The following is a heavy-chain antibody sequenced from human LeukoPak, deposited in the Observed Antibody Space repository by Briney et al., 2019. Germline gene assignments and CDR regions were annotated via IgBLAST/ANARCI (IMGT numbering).Heavy chain of an antibody. CDR1: GFPFSSYS. CDR2: ISSMTTFI. J-gene: IGHJ3*02. CDR3: AREKNDPVAKGGAFDI. V-gene: IGHV3-21*01. Sequence: GGSLRLSCAASGFPFSSYSMNWVRQAPGKGLEWVSSISSMTTFIYYADSVKGRFTISRDNAENSLYLQMNSLRAEDAAVYYCAREKNDPVAKGGAFDIWGQGTMVTVSS. D-gene: IGHD2-2*01.